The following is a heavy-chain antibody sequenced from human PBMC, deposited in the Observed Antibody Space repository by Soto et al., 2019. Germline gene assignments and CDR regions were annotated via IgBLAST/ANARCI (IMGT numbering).Heavy chain of an antibody. J-gene: IGHJ6*02. CDR1: GFTFSSYA. V-gene: IGHV3-23*01. CDR3: AKGGSSSSWYGNYYYHYGMDV. Sequence: GGSLRLSCAASGFTFSSYAMSWVRQAPGKGLEWVSAISGSGGSTYYADSVKGRFTISRDNSKNTLYLQMNSLGAEDTAVYYCAKGGSSSSWYGNYYYHYGMDVWGQGTTVTVSS. D-gene: IGHD6-13*01. CDR2: ISGSGGST.